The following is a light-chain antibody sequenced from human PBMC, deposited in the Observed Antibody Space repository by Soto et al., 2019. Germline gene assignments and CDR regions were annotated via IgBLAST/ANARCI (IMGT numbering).Light chain of an antibody. CDR1: SSDVGGYNY. CDR2: EVS. V-gene: IGLV2-14*01. CDR3: SSYRSSSTLYV. J-gene: IGLJ1*01. Sequence: QSALTQPASVSGSRGRSITISCTGTSSDVGGYNYVSWYQQYPDKAPKLMIYEVSNRPSGVSNRFSGSKSGNTASLTISGLQAEDEADYYCSSYRSSSTLYVFGTGTKVTVL.